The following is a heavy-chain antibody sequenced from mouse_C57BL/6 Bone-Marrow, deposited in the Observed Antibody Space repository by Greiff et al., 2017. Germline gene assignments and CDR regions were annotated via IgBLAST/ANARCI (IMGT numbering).Heavy chain of an antibody. J-gene: IGHJ1*03. CDR2: IDPSDSET. CDR1: GYTFTSYW. Sequence: QVQLQQSGAELVRPGSSVKLSCKASGYTFTSYWMHWVKQRPIQGLEWIGNIDPSDSETHYNQKFKDKATLTVDKSSSTAYMQLSSLTSEDSAVYYCARDYYGSIFYWYFDVWGTGTTVTVSS. V-gene: IGHV1-52*01. D-gene: IGHD1-1*01. CDR3: ARDYYGSIFYWYFDV.